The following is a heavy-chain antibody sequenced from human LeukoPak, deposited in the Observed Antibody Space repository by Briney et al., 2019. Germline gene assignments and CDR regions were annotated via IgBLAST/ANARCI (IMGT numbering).Heavy chain of an antibody. CDR3: AKESSITISPLFDP. CDR2: FTSRSGTI. CDR1: GFTFSSYS. J-gene: IGHJ5*02. D-gene: IGHD3-3*01. V-gene: IGHV3-21*01. Sequence: GGSLRLSCVASGFTFSSYSMNWVRQAPGKGLEWVSSFTSRSGTIYYADSVKGRFTISRDNAKNSLFLQMSSLRAEDTAVYYCAKESSITISPLFDPWGQGTLVTVSS.